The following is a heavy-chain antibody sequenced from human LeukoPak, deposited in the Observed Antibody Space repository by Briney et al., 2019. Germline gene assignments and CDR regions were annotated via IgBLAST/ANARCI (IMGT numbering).Heavy chain of an antibody. Sequence: GGSLRLSCSASGFTFSSYAMHWVRQAPGKGLEYVSAISSNGGSTYYADSVKGRFTISRDNSKNTLYLQMGSLRAGDTAVYYCVKGRYNWRKVRVGLSYYYYYGMDVWGQGTTVTVSS. D-gene: IGHD1-1*01. CDR3: VKGRYNWRKVRVGLSYYYYYGMDV. CDR1: GFTFSSYA. J-gene: IGHJ6*01. V-gene: IGHV3-64D*06. CDR2: ISSNGGST.